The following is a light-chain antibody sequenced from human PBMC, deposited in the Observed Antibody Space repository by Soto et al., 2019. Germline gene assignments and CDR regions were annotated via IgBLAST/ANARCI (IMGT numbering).Light chain of an antibody. J-gene: IGLJ1*01. V-gene: IGLV2-11*01. Sequence: QSALTQPRSVSGSPGQSVAISCTGTSSDVGGYDYVSWFQQHPGKAPKLMIYDVTKRPSGVPDRFSGSKSGNTASLTISGLQAEDDADYYCCSYAGSPYVFGTGTQLTVL. CDR2: DVT. CDR1: SSDVGGYDY. CDR3: CSYAGSPYV.